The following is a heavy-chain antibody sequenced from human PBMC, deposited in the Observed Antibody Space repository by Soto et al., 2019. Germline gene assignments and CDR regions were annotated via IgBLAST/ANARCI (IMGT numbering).Heavy chain of an antibody. Sequence: VSVKVSCKASGYTFTSYGIIWVRQAPGQGLEWMGWISAYNGNTNYAQKLQGRVTMTTDTSTSTAYMELRSLRSDDTAVYYCARVGDIVLMAHYWGQGTLVTVSS. V-gene: IGHV1-18*01. CDR2: ISAYNGNT. CDR3: ARVGDIVLMAHY. CDR1: GYTFTSYG. J-gene: IGHJ4*02. D-gene: IGHD2-8*01.